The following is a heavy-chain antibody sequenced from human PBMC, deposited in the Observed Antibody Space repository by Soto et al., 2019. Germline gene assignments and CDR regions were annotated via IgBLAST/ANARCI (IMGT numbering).Heavy chain of an antibody. V-gene: IGHV3-33*01. CDR1: AFTFNTHG. D-gene: IGHD4-17*01. J-gene: IGHJ4*02. Sequence: VELVESGGGVVQPGGSLRLSCAASAFTFNTHGMHWVRQAPGKGLEWVAVIWYDGSQRYYADFVRGRFTISRDNSQNTLYLQMTSLRAEDTAVYYCARIDDYGDYVTDYWGQGALVTVSS. CDR3: ARIDDYGDYVTDY. CDR2: IWYDGSQR.